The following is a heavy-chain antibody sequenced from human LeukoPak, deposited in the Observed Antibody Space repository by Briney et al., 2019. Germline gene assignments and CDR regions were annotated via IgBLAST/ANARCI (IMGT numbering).Heavy chain of an antibody. J-gene: IGHJ6*03. CDR2: INPNSGGK. CDR3: ARVVNGGWSHYYFYMDV. V-gene: IGHV1-2*02. Sequence: ASVKVSCKASGYTFSDYHIHWVRQAPGQGLEWMGWINPNSGGKNYAQKFQARVTMTRDTSASTAYMELGTLTSDDTAIYYCARVVNGGWSHYYFYMDVWGTGTTVTVSS. CDR1: GYTFSDYH. D-gene: IGHD6-19*01.